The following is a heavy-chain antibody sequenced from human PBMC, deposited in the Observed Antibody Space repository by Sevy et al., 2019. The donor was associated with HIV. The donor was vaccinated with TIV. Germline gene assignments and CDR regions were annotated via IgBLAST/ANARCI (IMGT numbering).Heavy chain of an antibody. V-gene: IGHV1-24*01. D-gene: IGHD3-22*01. CDR3: AATKDYYESSGDPVDY. CDR1: GYTLIQIS. Sequence: ASVKVSCKVSGYTLIQISMHWVRQAPGRGLEWMGSFDPEDGETIYAQKFQGRLTMTEDTSTDTAYMEMSSLKSEDTAVYYCAATKDYYESSGDPVDYWGQGTLLTVSS. J-gene: IGHJ4*02. CDR2: FDPEDGET.